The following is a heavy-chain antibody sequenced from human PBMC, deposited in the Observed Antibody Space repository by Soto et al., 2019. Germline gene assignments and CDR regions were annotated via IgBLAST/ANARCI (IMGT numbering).Heavy chain of an antibody. J-gene: IGHJ6*02. D-gene: IGHD6-19*01. CDR2: IVPIFGTT. V-gene: IGHV1-69*12. Sequence: QVQLVQSGAEVKKPGSSVKVSCKVSGGTFSNYAIDWVRLAPGHGLEWMGGIVPIFGTTYYTQKFPGRATLMADDSTTTAYLETSSLRSEDTAIYYCARVEAVAGLYNYHGLDVWGQGTAVTVSS. CDR3: ARVEAVAGLYNYHGLDV. CDR1: GGTFSNYA.